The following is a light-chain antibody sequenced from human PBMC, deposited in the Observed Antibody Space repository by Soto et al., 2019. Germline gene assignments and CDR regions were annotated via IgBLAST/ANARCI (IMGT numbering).Light chain of an antibody. CDR2: DTN. CDR3: LVSYNGAVV. CDR1: TGAVTSDHY. V-gene: IGLV7-46*01. J-gene: IGLJ2*01. Sequence: QTVVTQEPSLTVSPGGTVTLTCGSSTGAVTSDHYPYWFQQKPGQAPRTLIYDTNNKHSWTPARFSGSLLGGKAALTLSGAQPEDEAEYYCLVSYNGAVVFGGGTKLTVL.